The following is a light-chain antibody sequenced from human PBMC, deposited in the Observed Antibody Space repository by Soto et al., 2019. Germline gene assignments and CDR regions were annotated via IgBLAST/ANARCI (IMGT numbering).Light chain of an antibody. CDR2: GPS. Sequence: EIVLAQSPAALSVSTGERITLSCRASQSVSYNLAWYQQKPGQAPRLLIYGPSTRATGIPARFSGSGSGTEFTLTISSLQSEDFALYYCQQYNNWPRTFGQGTNVDIK. CDR3: QQYNNWPRT. V-gene: IGKV3-15*01. CDR1: QSVSYN. J-gene: IGKJ1*01.